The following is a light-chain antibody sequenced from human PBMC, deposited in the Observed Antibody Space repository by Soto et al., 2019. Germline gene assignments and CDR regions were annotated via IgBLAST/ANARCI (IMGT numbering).Light chain of an antibody. CDR1: SSDVGGYNY. V-gene: IGLV2-14*01. J-gene: IGLJ1*01. Sequence: QSVLTQPASVSGSPGQPITISCTGTSSDVGGYNYVSWYQQHPGKAPKLMIFEVSNRPSGVSYRFSGSKSGNTASLTISGLQAEDEADYYCTSYTSSSTLYVFGSGTKAPS. CDR3: TSYTSSSTLYV. CDR2: EVS.